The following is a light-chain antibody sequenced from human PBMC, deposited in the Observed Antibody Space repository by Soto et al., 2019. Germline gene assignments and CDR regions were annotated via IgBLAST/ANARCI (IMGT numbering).Light chain of an antibody. CDR3: GSWDSSLRTYV. J-gene: IGLJ1*01. CDR2: DSD. CDR1: SSNIGDNY. Sequence: QSVLTQPPSVSAAPGQKVTISCSGSSSNIGDNYVSWYQQFPGTAPTLLIFDSDKRPSGIPDRFSGSKSGTSATLGITGLQPGDEADYYCGSWDSSLRTYVFGTGTKLTVL. V-gene: IGLV1-51*01.